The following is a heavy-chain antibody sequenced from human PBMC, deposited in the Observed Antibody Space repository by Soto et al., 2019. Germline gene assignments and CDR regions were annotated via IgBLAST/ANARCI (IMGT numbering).Heavy chain of an antibody. Sequence: QVQLVESGGGVVQPGRSLRLSCVASGFTFRGYGMHWVRQAPGKGLEWVAIIRYDGSNIYYADSVRGRFAISRNNSKNTLFLQMDSLGAEDTAVYYCARDGVGATAFWGYLDYWGQGGLVTVSS. CDR1: GFTFRGYG. CDR3: ARDGVGATAFWGYLDY. CDR2: IRYDGSNI. V-gene: IGHV3-33*01. D-gene: IGHD3-16*01. J-gene: IGHJ4*02.